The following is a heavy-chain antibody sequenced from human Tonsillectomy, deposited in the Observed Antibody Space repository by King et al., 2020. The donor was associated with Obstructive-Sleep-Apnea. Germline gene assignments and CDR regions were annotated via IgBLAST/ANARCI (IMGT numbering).Heavy chain of an antibody. CDR2: ISPNNGGT. CDR1: GYTFSGYY. J-gene: IGHJ3*02. V-gene: IGHV1-2*02. Sequence: QLVQSGAEVKKPGASVKVSCKTSGYTFSGYYIHWVRQAPGQGLEWMGWISPNNGGTHYAQKFQGRVTMTLDTSITPAYMEGRRLRSDDTAVYYCAREDEGDAFDIWGQGTMVTVSS. CDR3: AREDEGDAFDI.